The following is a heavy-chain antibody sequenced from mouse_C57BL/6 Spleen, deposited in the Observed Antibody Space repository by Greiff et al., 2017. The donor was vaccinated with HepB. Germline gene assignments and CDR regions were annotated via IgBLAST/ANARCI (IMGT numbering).Heavy chain of an antibody. CDR1: GYTFTDYY. CDR3: ASEDYEAY. V-gene: IGHV1-76*01. J-gene: IGHJ3*01. CDR2: IYPGSGNT. Sequence: QVQLKQSGAELVRPGASVKLSCKASGYTFTDYYINWVKQRPGQGLEWIARIYPGSGNTYYNEKFKGKATLTAEKSSSTAYMQLSSLTSEDSAVYFCASEDYEAYWGQGTLVTVSA. D-gene: IGHD2-4*01.